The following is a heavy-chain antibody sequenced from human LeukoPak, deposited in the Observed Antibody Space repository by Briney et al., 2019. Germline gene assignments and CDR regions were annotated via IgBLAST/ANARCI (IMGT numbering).Heavy chain of an antibody. D-gene: IGHD3-22*01. J-gene: IGHJ3*02. CDR3: ARPNNYYDSSGFDAFDI. V-gene: IGHV3-7*05. Sequence: GGSLRLSCAASGFTFSSYWMSWVRQAPGKGLEWAANIKQDGSEKYYVDSVKGRFTISRDNAKNSLYLQMNSLRAEDTAVYYCARPNNYYDSSGFDAFDIWGQGTMVTVSS. CDR2: IKQDGSEK. CDR1: GFTFSSYW.